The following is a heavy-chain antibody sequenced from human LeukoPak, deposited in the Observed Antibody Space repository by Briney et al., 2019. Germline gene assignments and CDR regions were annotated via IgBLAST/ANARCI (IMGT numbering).Heavy chain of an antibody. Sequence: ASVKVSCKASGYTFTSYAMHWVRQAPGQRLEWMGWINAGNGNTKYSQKFQGRVTITRDTSASTAYMELSSLRSEDTAVYYCARGNYYDSSGYYYAEAGDFDYWGQGTLVTVSS. V-gene: IGHV1-3*01. D-gene: IGHD3-22*01. J-gene: IGHJ4*02. CDR3: ARGNYYDSSGYYYAEAGDFDY. CDR2: INAGNGNT. CDR1: GYTFTSYA.